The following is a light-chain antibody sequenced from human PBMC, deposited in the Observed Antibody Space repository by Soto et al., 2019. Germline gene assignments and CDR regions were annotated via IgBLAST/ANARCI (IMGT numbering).Light chain of an antibody. J-gene: IGKJ2*01. V-gene: IGKV3-20*01. CDR2: GAS. CDR1: QSVSSTY. CDR3: QQYGTSPPMYT. Sequence: EIVLTQSPGTLSLSPGERATLSCRTSQSVSSTYLAWYQQKPGQAPRLLIYGASSRATGIPDRFSGSVSGTDFTLTISRLEPEDFALYYCQQYGTSPPMYTFGQGTKLEIK.